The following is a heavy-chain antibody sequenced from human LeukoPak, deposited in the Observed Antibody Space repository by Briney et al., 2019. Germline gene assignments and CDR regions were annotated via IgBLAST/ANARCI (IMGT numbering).Heavy chain of an antibody. CDR2: ITPSGDGT. V-gene: IGHV3-23*01. D-gene: IGHD1-26*01. CDR1: GFTFSSRG. CDR3: ARDSPVATW. Sequence: GGSLRLSCAASGFTFSSRGMSWVRQAPGKGLEWVSSITPSGDGTYYAASVKGRFTISRDNSKNTLYLQMDSLRADDTAKYYCARDSPVATWWGQGTLVTVSS. J-gene: IGHJ4*02.